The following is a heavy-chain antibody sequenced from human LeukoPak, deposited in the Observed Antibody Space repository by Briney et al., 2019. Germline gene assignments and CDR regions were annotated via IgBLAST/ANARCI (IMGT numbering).Heavy chain of an antibody. CDR1: GYTFTSYG. CDR2: ISAYNGNT. V-gene: IGHV1-18*01. CDR3: AEDYGGGNWFDP. J-gene: IGHJ5*02. D-gene: IGHD4-23*01. Sequence: ASVKVSCKASGYTFTSYGISWVRQAPGQGLEWMGWISAYNGNTNYAQKLQGRITMTTDTSTSTAYMELRSLRSDDTAVYYCAEDYGGGNWFDPWGQGTLVTVSS.